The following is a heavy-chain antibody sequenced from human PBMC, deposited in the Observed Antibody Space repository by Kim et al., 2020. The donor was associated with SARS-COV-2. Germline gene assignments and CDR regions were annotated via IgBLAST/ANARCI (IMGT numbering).Heavy chain of an antibody. V-gene: IGHV3-53*01. D-gene: IGHD2-21*02. CDR1: GFSVSSSH. CDR3: AAGGDSKKVGY. J-gene: IGHJ4*02. CDR2: ICSGDNT. Sequence: GGSLRLSCAASGFSVSSSHMNWVRQAPGKGLEWVSVICSGDNTHYADSVKGRFTISRDNSKNTLYLQVNSLRVDDTAVYYCAAGGDSKKVGYWGQGTLVTVSS.